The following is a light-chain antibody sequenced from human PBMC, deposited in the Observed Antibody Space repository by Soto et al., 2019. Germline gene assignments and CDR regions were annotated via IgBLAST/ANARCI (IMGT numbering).Light chain of an antibody. CDR3: SSYTGDRHFYV. CDR1: GSDVGTYNF. Sequence: QSVLTQAPSASGSPGQSVSISCTGTGSDVGTYNFVSWYQQHPGKAPKLLIYEATKRPSGVPDRFSGSKSGNTASLAVSGLQAEDEAEYFCSSYTGDRHFYVFGTGTKVTVL. V-gene: IGLV2-8*01. CDR2: EAT. J-gene: IGLJ1*01.